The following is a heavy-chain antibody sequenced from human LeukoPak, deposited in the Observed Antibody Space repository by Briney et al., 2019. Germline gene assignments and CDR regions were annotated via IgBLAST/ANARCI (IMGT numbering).Heavy chain of an antibody. CDR1: GYTLTELS. D-gene: IGHD4-23*01. Sequence: ASXKVSCKVSGYTLTELSMHWVRQAPGKGLEWMGGFDPEDGETIYAQKFQGRVSMTEDTSTDTAYMELSSLGSEDTAVYFCATDLGGNPYFNYWGQGTLVTVSS. J-gene: IGHJ4*02. CDR2: FDPEDGET. CDR3: ATDLGGNPYFNY. V-gene: IGHV1-24*01.